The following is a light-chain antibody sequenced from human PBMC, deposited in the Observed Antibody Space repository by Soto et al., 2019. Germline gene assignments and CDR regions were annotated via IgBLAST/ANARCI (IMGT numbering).Light chain of an antibody. CDR1: SSNIGAAYD. CDR3: QSYDSSLRSYV. J-gene: IGLJ1*01. V-gene: IGLV1-40*01. CDR2: GNN. Sequence: QSVLTQPPSMSGAPGQRGTISCTGSSSNIGAAYDVHWYQHLPGTAPKLLIYGNNNRPSGVPDRFSGSKSGTSASLAITGLQAGDEADYYCQSYDSSLRSYVFGTGTKVTVL.